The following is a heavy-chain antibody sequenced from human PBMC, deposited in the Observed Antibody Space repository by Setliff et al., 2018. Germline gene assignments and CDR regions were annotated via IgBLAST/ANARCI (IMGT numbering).Heavy chain of an antibody. CDR3: AREICNNGDCYSDYGMDV. CDR2: IIGSGIST. CDR1: GFSFSSYA. Sequence: GGSLRLSCAASGFSFSSYAMSWVRQAPGKGLEWVSTIIGSGISTYYADSVQGRVTISRDNHKNTLHLQMNSLRVEDTAIYYCAREICNNGDCYSDYGMDVWGQGTTVTVSS. J-gene: IGHJ6*02. V-gene: IGHV3-23*01. D-gene: IGHD2-21*02.